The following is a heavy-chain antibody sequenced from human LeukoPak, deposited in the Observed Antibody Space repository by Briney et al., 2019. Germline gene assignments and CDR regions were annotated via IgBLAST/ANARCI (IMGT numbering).Heavy chain of an antibody. V-gene: IGHV1-18*01. Sequence: ASVKVSCKASGYTFTSYGISWVRQAPGQGLERMGWISAYNGNTNYAQKLQGRVTMTTDTSTGTAYMELRSLRSDDTAVYYCARSRTLRFLEWPYFDYWGQGTLVTVSS. D-gene: IGHD3-3*01. CDR1: GYTFTSYG. CDR2: ISAYNGNT. CDR3: ARSRTLRFLEWPYFDY. J-gene: IGHJ4*02.